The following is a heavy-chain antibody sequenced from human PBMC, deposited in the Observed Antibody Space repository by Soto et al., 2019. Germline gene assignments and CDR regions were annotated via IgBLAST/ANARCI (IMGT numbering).Heavy chain of an antibody. CDR1: GYTFTSYG. CDR3: ARVKWEQPAYGMDV. J-gene: IGHJ6*02. Sequence: ASVKVSCKASGYTFTSYGISWVRQAPGQGLEWMGWISAYNGNTNYAQKLQGRVTMTTDTSTSTAYMELRSLRSDDTAVYYCARVKWEQPAYGMDVWAQGTTVTVSS. D-gene: IGHD1-26*01. CDR2: ISAYNGNT. V-gene: IGHV1-18*01.